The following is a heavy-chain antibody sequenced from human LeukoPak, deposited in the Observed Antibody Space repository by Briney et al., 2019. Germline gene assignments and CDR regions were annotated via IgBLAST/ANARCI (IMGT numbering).Heavy chain of an antibody. CDR1: GFTFSSYA. Sequence: GGSLRLSCAASGFTFSSYAMSWVRQAPGKGLEWLAVIWYDGSEKYYADSVQGRFTISRDNSKNALYLQMDSLRAEDTAVYYCARDRNFPAYYFDYWGQGALVTVSS. V-gene: IGHV3-33*08. CDR2: IWYDGSEK. D-gene: IGHD1-14*01. CDR3: ARDRNFPAYYFDY. J-gene: IGHJ4*02.